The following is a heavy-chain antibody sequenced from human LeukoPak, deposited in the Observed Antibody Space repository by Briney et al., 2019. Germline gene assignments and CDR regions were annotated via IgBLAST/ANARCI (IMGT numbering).Heavy chain of an antibody. CDR2: IRSKPYGGTT. J-gene: IGHJ4*02. Sequence: PGGSLRLSCSASGFTFSDYTMSWFRQAPGKGLEWVGFIRSKPYGGTTEYAAPVKGRFTISTDDSKDTAYLQMNSLKAEDTAVYYCGRGISAVGPTTFDYWGRGTLVTVSS. V-gene: IGHV3-49*03. CDR1: GFTFSDYT. CDR3: GRGISAVGPTTFDY. D-gene: IGHD1-26*01.